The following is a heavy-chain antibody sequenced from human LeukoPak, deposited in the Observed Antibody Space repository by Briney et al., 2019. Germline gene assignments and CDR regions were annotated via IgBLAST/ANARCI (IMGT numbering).Heavy chain of an antibody. J-gene: IGHJ4*02. CDR3: ARVDYTGNGNLY. CDR2: INQDGSKK. D-gene: IGHD4-23*01. Sequence: GGSLRLSCAASGFTLTIYWMTWVRQAPGKGLEWVANINQDGSKKYYLDSVKGRFTISRDIAENSLYLQVNSLRVEDTAIYYCARVDYTGNGNLYWGQGTLVTVSS. CDR1: GFTLTIYW. V-gene: IGHV3-7*01.